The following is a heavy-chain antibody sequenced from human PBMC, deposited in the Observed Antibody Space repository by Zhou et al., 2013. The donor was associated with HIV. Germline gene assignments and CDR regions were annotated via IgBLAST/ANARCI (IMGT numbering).Heavy chain of an antibody. Sequence: QVRLVQSGAEVKKPGSSVKVSCKASGGTFSSYAISWVRQAPGQGLEWMGRIIPILGIANYAQKFQGRVTITADKSTSTAYMELSSLRSEDTAVYYCAKTYYGSGSYYMGFDYWGQGTLVTVSS. CDR2: IIPILGIA. V-gene: IGHV1-69*04. CDR1: GGTFSSYA. CDR3: AKTYYGSGSYYMGFDY. D-gene: IGHD3-10*01. J-gene: IGHJ4*02.